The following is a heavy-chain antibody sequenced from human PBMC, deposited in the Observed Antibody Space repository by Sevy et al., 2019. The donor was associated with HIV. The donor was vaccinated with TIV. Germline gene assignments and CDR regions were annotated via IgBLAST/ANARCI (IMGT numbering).Heavy chain of an antibody. V-gene: IGHV1-2*02. CDR1: GYTFTGHY. CDR3: VRIRFQTGAFDS. D-gene: IGHD7-27*01. Sequence: ASVKVSYKASGYTFTGHYLHWVRQAPGRGLEWMGWLDPIRAGTNYAQKFKGRVTMARVTSISTAYMELGRLRFDDTAMYYCVRIRFQTGAFDSWGQRTLVTVSS. CDR2: LDPIRAGT. J-gene: IGHJ4*02.